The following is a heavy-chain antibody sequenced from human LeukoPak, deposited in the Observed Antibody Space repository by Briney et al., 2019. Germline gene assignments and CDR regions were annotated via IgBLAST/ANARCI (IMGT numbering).Heavy chain of an antibody. Sequence: SQTLSLTCTVSGGSISSGGYYWSWIRQHPGKGLEWIGYIYYSGSTYYNPSLKSRVTISVDTSKNQFSLKLSSVTAADTAVYYCARDGYYDSSGYYYPNDYWGQGALVTVSS. V-gene: IGHV4-31*03. CDR1: GGSISSGGYY. CDR2: IYYSGST. D-gene: IGHD3-22*01. CDR3: ARDGYYDSSGYYYPNDY. J-gene: IGHJ4*02.